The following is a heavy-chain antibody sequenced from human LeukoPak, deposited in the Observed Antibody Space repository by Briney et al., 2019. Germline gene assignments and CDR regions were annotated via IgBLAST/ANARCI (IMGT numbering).Heavy chain of an antibody. J-gene: IGHJ4*02. CDR3: GKGGSSSWDYFDY. Sequence: GGSLRLSCAASGFTFSHHGMNWVRQAPGKGLEWVAVISYDGSNKYYADSVKGRFTISRDNSKNTLYLQMNSLRVEDTAVYYCGKGGSSSWDYFDYWGQGTLVTASS. V-gene: IGHV3-30*18. CDR1: GFTFSHHG. CDR2: ISYDGSNK. D-gene: IGHD6-13*01.